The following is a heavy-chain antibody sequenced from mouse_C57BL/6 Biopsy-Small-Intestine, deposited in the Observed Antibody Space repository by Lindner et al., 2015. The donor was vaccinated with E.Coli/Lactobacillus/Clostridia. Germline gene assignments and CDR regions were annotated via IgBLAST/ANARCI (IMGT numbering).Heavy chain of an antibody. CDR1: GYTFTNYD. J-gene: IGHJ2*01. CDR2: IYPGNDNT. Sequence: VQLQESGPELAKPGASVKLSCKASGYTFTNYDVIWVIQRPGQGLEWIGWIYPGNDNTKYNEKFKDKATLTVDTSSSTAYMELHSLTSEDSAVYFCARWGLNWHFFDYWGQGTTLTVSS. D-gene: IGHD4-1*02. V-gene: IGHV1-85*01. CDR3: ARWGLNWHFFDY.